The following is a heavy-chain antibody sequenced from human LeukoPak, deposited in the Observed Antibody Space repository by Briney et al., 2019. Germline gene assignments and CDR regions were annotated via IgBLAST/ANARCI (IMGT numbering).Heavy chain of an antibody. D-gene: IGHD5-12*01. Sequence: ASVKVSCKASGYTFTSYDINWVRQATGQGLEWMGWMNPNSGNTGYAQKFQGRVTMTRNTSISTAYMELSSLRSEDTAVYYCARAEGLLVALDPWGQGTLVTVSS. CDR1: GYTFTSYD. CDR2: MNPNSGNT. CDR3: ARAEGLLVALDP. J-gene: IGHJ5*02. V-gene: IGHV1-8*01.